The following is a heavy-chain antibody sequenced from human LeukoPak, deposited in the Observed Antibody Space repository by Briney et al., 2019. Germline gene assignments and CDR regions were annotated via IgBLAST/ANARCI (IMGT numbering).Heavy chain of an antibody. CDR2: ISYDGSNK. CDR3: AKSSSGWYYDWFDP. V-gene: IGHV3-30*18. Sequence: SGGSLRLSCAASGFTFSSYGMHWVRQAPGKGLEWVAVISYDGSNKYYADSVKGRFTISRDNSKNTLYLQINSLRAEDTAVYYCAKSSSGWYYDWFDPWGQGTLVTVSS. J-gene: IGHJ5*02. CDR1: GFTFSSYG. D-gene: IGHD6-19*01.